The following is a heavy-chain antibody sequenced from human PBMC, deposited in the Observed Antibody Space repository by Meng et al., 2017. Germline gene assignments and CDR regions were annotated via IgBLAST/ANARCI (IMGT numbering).Heavy chain of an antibody. V-gene: IGHV4-4*02. Sequence: QVRLQGSGPGLVKPSGTLSLTSAGFGGSIRSSKWWSWVRQPPGKGLEWIGEIYHSGSTNYNPSLKSRVTISVDKSKNQFSLKLSSVTAADTAVYYCARGRYSSGWDRFDYWGQGTLVTVSS. J-gene: IGHJ4*02. CDR2: IYHSGST. CDR1: GGSIRSSKW. CDR3: ARGRYSSGWDRFDY. D-gene: IGHD6-19*01.